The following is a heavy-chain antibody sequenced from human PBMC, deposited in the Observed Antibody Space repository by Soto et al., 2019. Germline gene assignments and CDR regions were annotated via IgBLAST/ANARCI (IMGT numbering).Heavy chain of an antibody. J-gene: IGHJ4*02. D-gene: IGHD6-6*01. CDR1: GFTFSSYA. Sequence: EVQLLESGGGLVQPGGSLRLSCAASGFTFSSYAMAWVRQAPGKGLEWVSAISTSGDRTYYADSVKGRFTISRDNSKNTLYLQMNSLRAEYTAVYYCAKDGPGGQLPRGYFDYWGQGPLVTVSS. CDR3: AKDGPGGQLPRGYFDY. V-gene: IGHV3-23*01. CDR2: ISTSGDRT.